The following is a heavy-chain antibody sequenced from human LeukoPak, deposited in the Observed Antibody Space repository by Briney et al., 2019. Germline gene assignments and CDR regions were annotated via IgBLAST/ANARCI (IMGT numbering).Heavy chain of an antibody. J-gene: IGHJ4*02. CDR3: ARVGYIDEGIDY. V-gene: IGHV3-53*01. D-gene: IGHD5-24*01. CDR2: IYSGGST. Sequence: GGSLRLSCAASGFTVSSNYMSWVRQAPGKGLEWVSVIYSGGSTYYADSVKGRFTISRDNSKNTLYLQMNSLRAEDTAVYYCARVGYIDEGIDYWGQGTLVTVSS. CDR1: GFTVSSNY.